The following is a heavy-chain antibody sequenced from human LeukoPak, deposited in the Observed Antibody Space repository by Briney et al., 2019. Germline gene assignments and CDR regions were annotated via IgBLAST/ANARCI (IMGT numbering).Heavy chain of an antibody. CDR1: GGTFSSYA. Sequence: SVKVSCKASGGTFSSYAISWVRQAPGQGPEWMGRIIPIFGIANYAQKFQGRVTITADKSTSTAYMELSSLRSEDTAVYYCARRLSVSSGYYGRFDYWGQGTLVTVSS. J-gene: IGHJ4*02. CDR2: IIPIFGIA. D-gene: IGHD3-22*01. V-gene: IGHV1-69*04. CDR3: ARRLSVSSGYYGRFDY.